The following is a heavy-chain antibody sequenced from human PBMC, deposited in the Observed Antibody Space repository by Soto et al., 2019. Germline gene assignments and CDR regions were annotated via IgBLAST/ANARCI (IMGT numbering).Heavy chain of an antibody. V-gene: IGHV1-18*01. CDR3: DGTKIAADGIGNFDY. CDR2: ISAYNGNT. D-gene: IGHD6-13*01. Sequence: ASVKVSCKASGYTFTSYGISWVRQVPGQGLEWMGWISAYNGNTNYAQKLQGRVTMTTDTSTSTAYMELRSLRSDDTAVYYCDGTKIAADGIGNFDYWGRGTLVTVSS. CDR1: GYTFTSYG. J-gene: IGHJ4*02.